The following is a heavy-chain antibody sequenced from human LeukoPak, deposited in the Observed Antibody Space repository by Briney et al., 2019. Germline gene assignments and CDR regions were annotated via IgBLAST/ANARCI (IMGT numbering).Heavy chain of an antibody. CDR2: IKQDGSEK. CDR1: GFTFSSYW. CDR3: ARKGIAAAGAHPRTYYYYGMDV. D-gene: IGHD6-13*01. Sequence: GGSLRLSCAASGFTFSSYWMSWVRQAPGKGLEWVANIKQDGSEKYYADSVKGRFTISRDNAKNSLYLQMNSLRAEDTAVYYCARKGIAAAGAHPRTYYYYGMDVWGQGTTVTVSS. V-gene: IGHV3-7*03. J-gene: IGHJ6*02.